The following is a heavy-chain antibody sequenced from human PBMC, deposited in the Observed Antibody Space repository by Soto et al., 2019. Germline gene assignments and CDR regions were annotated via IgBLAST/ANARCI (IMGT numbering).Heavy chain of an antibody. CDR1: GGSISSGGYY. CDR3: AREKLWFGDPPGFDY. CDR2: IYYSGST. Sequence: QVQLQESGPGLVKPSQTLSLTCTVSGGSISSGGYYWSWIRQHPGKGLEWIGYIYYSGSTYSNPSLKSRVTISVDTSKNQFSLKLSSVTAADTAVYYCAREKLWFGDPPGFDYWGQGTLVTVSS. J-gene: IGHJ4*02. V-gene: IGHV4-31*03. D-gene: IGHD3-10*01.